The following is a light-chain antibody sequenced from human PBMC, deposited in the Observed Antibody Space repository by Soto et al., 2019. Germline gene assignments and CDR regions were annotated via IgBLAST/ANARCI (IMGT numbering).Light chain of an antibody. CDR1: QSVSYY. CDR3: QQYGRSPLT. V-gene: IGKV3-15*01. J-gene: IGKJ4*01. CDR2: DAS. Sequence: EILMTQSPATLSVSPGERVTFSCRASQSVSYYLAWYQQKPGQAPRLLIYDASTRATGIPVRFSGSGSGTEFTLTISSLQSEDSAVYFCQQYGRSPLTFGGGTKVEIK.